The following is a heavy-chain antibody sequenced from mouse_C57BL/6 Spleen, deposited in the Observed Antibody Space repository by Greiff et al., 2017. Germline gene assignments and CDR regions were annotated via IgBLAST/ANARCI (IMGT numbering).Heavy chain of an antibody. Sequence: QVQLQQSGAELAKPGASVKLSCKASGYNFTSYWMHWVKQRPGQGLEWIGYINPSSGYTKYKHKFKDKATLTADKSSRTAYMQLSSLTSEDSAVYYCASYPYFYYWGQGTTLTVSS. J-gene: IGHJ2*01. CDR2: INPSSGYT. V-gene: IGHV1-7*01. CDR1: GYNFTSYW. CDR3: ASYPYFYY. D-gene: IGHD2-10*01.